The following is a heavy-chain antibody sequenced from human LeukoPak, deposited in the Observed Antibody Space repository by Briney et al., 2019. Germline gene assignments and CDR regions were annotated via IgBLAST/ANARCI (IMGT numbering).Heavy chain of an antibody. Sequence: ASVKVSCKASGYTFTSYYMHWVRQAPGQGLEWMGIINPSGGSTSCAQKFQGRVTMTRDTSTSTVYMELSSLRSEDTAVYYCAREGARGAFDIWGQGTMVTVSS. D-gene: IGHD3-16*01. CDR2: INPSGGST. CDR1: GYTFTSYY. V-gene: IGHV1-46*01. J-gene: IGHJ3*02. CDR3: AREGARGAFDI.